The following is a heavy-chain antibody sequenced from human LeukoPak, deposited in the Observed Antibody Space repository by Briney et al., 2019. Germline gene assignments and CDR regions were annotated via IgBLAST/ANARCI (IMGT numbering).Heavy chain of an antibody. D-gene: IGHD4-11*01. CDR1: GGSISSYY. CDR3: ARGTRDYNVLGHYYYMDV. V-gene: IGHV4-4*07. Sequence: SSETLSLTCTVSGGSISSYYWSWIRQPAGKGLEWIGRIYTSGSTNYNPSLKSRVTMSVDTSKNQFSLKLSSVTAADTAVYYCARGTRDYNVLGHYYYMDVWGKGTTVTVSS. J-gene: IGHJ6*03. CDR2: IYTSGST.